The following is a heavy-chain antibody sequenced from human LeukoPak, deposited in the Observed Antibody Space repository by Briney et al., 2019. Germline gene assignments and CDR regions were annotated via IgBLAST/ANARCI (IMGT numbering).Heavy chain of an antibody. CDR2: MNPNSGNT. J-gene: IGHJ6*02. CDR3: ARGRSFQEDYYYYGMDV. V-gene: IGHV1-8*02. Sequence: GASVKVSCKASGGTFSSYAISWVRQATGQGLEWMGWMNPNSGNTGYAQKFQGRVTMTRNTSISTAYMELSSLRSEDTAVYYCARGRSFQEDYYYYGMDVWGQGTTVTVSS. CDR1: GGTFSSYA.